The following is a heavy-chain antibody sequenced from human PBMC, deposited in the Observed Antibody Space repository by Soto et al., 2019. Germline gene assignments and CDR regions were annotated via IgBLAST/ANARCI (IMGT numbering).Heavy chain of an antibody. CDR1: GFTFSSYS. Sequence: PGGSLRLSCAASGFTFSSYSMNWVRQAPGKGLEWVSYISSSSSTIYYADSVKGRFTISRDNAKNSLYLQMNSLRDEDTAVYYCARGILLLEWLPNDAFDIWGQGTMVTVSS. J-gene: IGHJ3*02. V-gene: IGHV3-48*02. CDR2: ISSSSSTI. CDR3: ARGILLLEWLPNDAFDI. D-gene: IGHD3-3*01.